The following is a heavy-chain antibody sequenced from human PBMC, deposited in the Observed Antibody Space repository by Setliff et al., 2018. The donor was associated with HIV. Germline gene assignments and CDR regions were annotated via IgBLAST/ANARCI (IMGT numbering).Heavy chain of an antibody. CDR2: IIHSGGT. J-gene: IGHJ4*02. V-gene: IGHV4-34*01. CDR3: ARGGLGVVGAIDY. Sequence: SETLSLTCAVYGGSFSGYYWTRIRQPPGRGLEWIGEIIHSGGTNYNRSLKSRVTISVDTSKNQFSLNLSSVTAADTAEYYCARGGLGVVGAIDYWSQGTLVTVSS. CDR1: GGSFSGYY. D-gene: IGHD2-15*01.